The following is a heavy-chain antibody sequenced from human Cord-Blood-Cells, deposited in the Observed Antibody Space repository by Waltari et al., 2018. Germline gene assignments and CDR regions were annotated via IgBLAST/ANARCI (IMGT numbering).Heavy chain of an antibody. J-gene: IGHJ4*02. CDR2: MNSDGSST. CDR3: ARDRTSGSYPYYFDY. D-gene: IGHD1-26*01. Sequence: EVQLVESGGGLVQPGGSLRLSCAASGFTFSSYWMHWVRQAPGKGLVGVSRMNSDGSSTSYADSVKGRFTISRDNAKNTLYLQMNSLRAEDTAVYYCARDRTSGSYPYYFDYWGQGTLVTVSS. V-gene: IGHV3-74*01. CDR1: GFTFSSYW.